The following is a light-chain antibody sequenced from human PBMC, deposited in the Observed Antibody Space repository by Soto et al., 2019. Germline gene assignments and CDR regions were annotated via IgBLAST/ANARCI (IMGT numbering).Light chain of an antibody. Sequence: EIVLTQSPGTLSLSPGERATLSCRASQSVSSSYLAWYQQKPGQAPRLLIYGASSRATGIPDRFSGSGSGTDFTLTISRVEPEDFAGYYCQQYGSSPGTFGQGTKVEIK. CDR1: QSVSSSY. CDR3: QQYGSSPGT. CDR2: GAS. V-gene: IGKV3-20*01. J-gene: IGKJ1*01.